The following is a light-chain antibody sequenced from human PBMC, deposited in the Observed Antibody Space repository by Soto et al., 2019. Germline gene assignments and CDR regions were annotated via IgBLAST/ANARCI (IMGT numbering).Light chain of an antibody. J-gene: IGKJ2*01. CDR3: QQYYRTPPT. V-gene: IGKV4-1*01. CDR1: QSVLYSSNNKNY. CDR2: WAS. Sequence: DIVMTQSPDSLAVSLGERATINCKSSQSVLYSSNNKNYLAWYQQRPGQPPKLLIYWASTRESGVPDRFSGSGSGTDFTINITSVQIVDVSVYYCQQYYRTPPTFGQGTKLEIK.